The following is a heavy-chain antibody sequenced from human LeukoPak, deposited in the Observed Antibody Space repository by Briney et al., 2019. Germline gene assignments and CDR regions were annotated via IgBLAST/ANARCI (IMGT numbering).Heavy chain of an antibody. CDR2: ISGDGSKK. CDR1: GFTFSRNG. Sequence: GGSLRLSCAGSGFTFSRNGMHWVRQAPGKGLEWLAVISGDGSKKYSTYAVNVRFTISRDNYRNTLYLQMNSLRAEDTAVYYCARGVGNWAFDYWGQGTLVTVSS. V-gene: IGHV3-30*03. D-gene: IGHD7-27*01. J-gene: IGHJ4*02. CDR3: ARGVGNWAFDY.